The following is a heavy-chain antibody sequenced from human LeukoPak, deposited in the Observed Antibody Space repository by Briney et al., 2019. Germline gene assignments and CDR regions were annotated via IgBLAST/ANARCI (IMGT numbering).Heavy chain of an antibody. Sequence: GGALRLSWAASGFTLSSNWMRWVRQAPGKGLVWVSRINGDGSSTPYADSVKGRFIISRDNAKNTLYLQMNSLRAEDTAVYYCARGSSSGWPDYFDYWGQGTPVTVSS. V-gene: IGHV3-74*01. CDR1: GFTLSSNW. CDR3: ARGSSSGWPDYFDY. D-gene: IGHD6-19*01. CDR2: INGDGSST. J-gene: IGHJ4*02.